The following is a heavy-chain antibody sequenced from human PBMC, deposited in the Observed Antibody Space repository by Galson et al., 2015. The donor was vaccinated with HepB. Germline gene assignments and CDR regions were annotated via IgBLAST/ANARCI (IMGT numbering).Heavy chain of an antibody. Sequence: SVKVSCKASGGTFSSYAISWVRQAPGQGLEWMGGIIPIFGTANYAQKFQGRVTITADESTSTAYMELSSLRSEDTAVYYCARAGPNLCSGGSCCYYYYMDVWGKGTTVTVSS. D-gene: IGHD2-15*01. CDR2: IIPIFGTA. CDR1: GGTFSSYA. V-gene: IGHV1-69*13. J-gene: IGHJ6*03. CDR3: ARAGPNLCSGGSCCYYYYMDV.